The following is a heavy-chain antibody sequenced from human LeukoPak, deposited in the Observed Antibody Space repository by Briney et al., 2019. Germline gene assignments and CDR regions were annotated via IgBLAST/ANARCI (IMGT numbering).Heavy chain of an antibody. CDR3: ASTHYGPLRAFDI. J-gene: IGHJ3*02. Sequence: GASVTVSCKASGGTFSSYAISWVRQAPGQGLEWMGGIIPIFGTANYAQKFQGRVTITADKSTSTAYMELSSLRSEDTAVYYCASTHYGPLRAFDIWGQGTMVTVSS. D-gene: IGHD4-17*01. V-gene: IGHV1-69*06. CDR1: GGTFSSYA. CDR2: IIPIFGTA.